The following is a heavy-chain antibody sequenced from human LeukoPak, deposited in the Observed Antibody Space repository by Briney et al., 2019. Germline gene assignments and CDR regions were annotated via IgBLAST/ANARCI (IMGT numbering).Heavy chain of an antibody. CDR3: AREIGEFDY. J-gene: IGHJ4*02. D-gene: IGHD3-3*01. V-gene: IGHV3-23*01. CDR1: GFSFSSYE. CDR2: ISASGGGT. Sequence: GGSLRLSCAASGFSFSSYEMNWVRQAPGKGLEWVSSISASGGGTYYVDSVKGRFTISRDNSKNTLYLQMNSLRAEDTAVYYCAREIGEFDYWGQGTLVTVSS.